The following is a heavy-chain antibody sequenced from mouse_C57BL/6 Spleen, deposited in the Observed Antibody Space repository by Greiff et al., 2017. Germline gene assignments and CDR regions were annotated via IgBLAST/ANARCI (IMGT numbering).Heavy chain of an antibody. V-gene: IGHV5-6*01. CDR2: ISSGGSYT. CDR3: ARQGYGNYFDQ. J-gene: IGHJ2*01. CDR1: GFTFSSYG. D-gene: IGHD2-10*02. Sequence: EVKLVESGGDLVKPGGSLKLSCAASGFTFSSYGMSWVRQTPDKRLEWVATISSGGSYTYYPDSVKGRFTISRDNANNTLYLQMSSLKSEDTAMYYCARQGYGNYFDQWGQGTTLTVSS.